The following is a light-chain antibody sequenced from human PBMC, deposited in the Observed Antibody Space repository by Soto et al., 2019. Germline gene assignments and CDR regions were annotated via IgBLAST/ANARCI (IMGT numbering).Light chain of an antibody. CDR3: QQYNIYPLT. Sequence: DVQMTQSPSSLSSSVGDRVTITCRASQDINTWLAWYQQKAEKAPKSLIYAASSLQTGVPSRFSGSQSGTDFTLTISSLQPEDSATYYCQQYNIYPLTFGGGTKVEIK. CDR2: AAS. V-gene: IGKV1D-16*01. J-gene: IGKJ4*01. CDR1: QDINTW.